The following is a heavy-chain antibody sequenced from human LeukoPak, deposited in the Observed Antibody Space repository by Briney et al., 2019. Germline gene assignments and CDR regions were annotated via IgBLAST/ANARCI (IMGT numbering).Heavy chain of an antibody. V-gene: IGHV4-34*01. J-gene: IGHJ4*02. CDR3: ARLGAVAGTLAFDY. CDR2: INHSGST. D-gene: IGHD6-19*01. CDR1: GGSFSGYY. Sequence: PSETLSLTCAVYGGSFSGYYWSWIRQPPGKGLEWIGEINHSGSTNYNPSLKSRVTISVDTSKNQFSLKLSSVTAADTAVYYCARLGAVAGTLAFDYWGQGTLVTVSS.